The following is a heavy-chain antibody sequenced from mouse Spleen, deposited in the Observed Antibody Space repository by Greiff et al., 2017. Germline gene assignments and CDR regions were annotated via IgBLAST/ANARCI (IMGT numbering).Heavy chain of an antibody. CDR1: GYAFSSSW. CDR3: ARDYYGRYAMDY. D-gene: IGHD1-2*01. CDR2: IYPGDGDT. J-gene: IGHJ4*01. V-gene: IGHV1-82*01. Sequence: QVQLQQSGPELVKPGASVKISCKASGYAFSSSWMNWVKQRPGKGLEWIGRIYPGDGDTNYNGKFKGKATLTADKSTSTAYMQLSSLTSEDSAVYFCARDYYGRYAMDYWGQGTSVTVSS.